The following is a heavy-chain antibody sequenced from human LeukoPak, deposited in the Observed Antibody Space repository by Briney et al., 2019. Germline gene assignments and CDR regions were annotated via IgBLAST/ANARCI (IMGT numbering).Heavy chain of an antibody. CDR3: ATSSTVTHTRDP. D-gene: IGHD4-11*01. V-gene: IGHV1-2*02. Sequence: GASVTVSCMASGYGYIDFYFNWVRQAPGRELEWMGWINPHSGATNYAQRYQGRVSMDASFDTAYMELSRLTPDDTAVYYCATSSTVTHTRDPWGQGTLVTVSS. CDR2: INPHSGAT. CDR1: GYGYIDFY. J-gene: IGHJ5*02.